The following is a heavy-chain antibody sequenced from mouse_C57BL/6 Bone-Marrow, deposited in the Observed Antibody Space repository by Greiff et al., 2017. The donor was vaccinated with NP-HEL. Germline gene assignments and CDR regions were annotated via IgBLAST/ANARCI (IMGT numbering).Heavy chain of an antibody. CDR2: ISSGSSTI. CDR3: ARKLLRYPFAY. CDR1: GFTFSDYG. V-gene: IGHV5-17*01. J-gene: IGHJ3*01. D-gene: IGHD1-1*01. Sequence: EVKLQESGGGLVKPGGSLKLSCAASGFTFSDYGMHWVRQAPEKGLEWVAYISSGSSTIYYADTVKGRFTISRDNAKNTLFLQMTSLRSEDTAMYYCARKLLRYPFAYWGQGTLVTVSA.